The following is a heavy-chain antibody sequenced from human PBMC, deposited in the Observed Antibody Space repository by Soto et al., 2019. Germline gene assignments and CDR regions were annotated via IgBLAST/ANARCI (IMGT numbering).Heavy chain of an antibody. V-gene: IGHV4-31*03. CDR1: GGSISSSGYY. Sequence: QVQLQESGPGLVKPSETLSLTCTVSGGSISSSGYYWSWIRQNPGKGLEWIGYIHYSGNTYYNPSLKSRVTISVDTCRNQFSLRLSSVTAADTAVYYCAKSLTINADFDCWGQGTLVTVSS. D-gene: IGHD3-9*01. CDR2: IHYSGNT. J-gene: IGHJ4*02. CDR3: AKSLTINADFDC.